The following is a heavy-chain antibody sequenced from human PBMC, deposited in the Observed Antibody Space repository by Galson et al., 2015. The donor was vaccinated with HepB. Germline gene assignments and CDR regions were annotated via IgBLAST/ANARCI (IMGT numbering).Heavy chain of an antibody. Sequence: SLRLSCADSGFTVRSNYLSWVRQAPGKGLEWVSGIYSGGSTYYADSVKGRFTISRDNSKNTLYLQMNRLRAEDTAVYYCARDSTGSGSYYNRDGMDVWCQGTTVTVSS. CDR3: ARDSTGSGSYYNRDGMDV. V-gene: IGHV3-66*01. J-gene: IGHJ6*02. CDR2: IYSGGST. CDR1: GFTVRSNY. D-gene: IGHD3-10*01.